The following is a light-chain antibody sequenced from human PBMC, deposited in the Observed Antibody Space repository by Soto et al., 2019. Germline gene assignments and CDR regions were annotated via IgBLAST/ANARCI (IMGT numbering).Light chain of an antibody. CDR3: SSYAGNFIWI. J-gene: IGLJ2*01. Sequence: QPVLTQPPSASGSPGQSVTISCTGTSSDVGYYNYVSWYQQHPGKAPKLMIYEVSKRPSGVPDRFSGSKSGNTASLTVSGLQAEDEAGYFCSSYAGNFIWIFGGGTKLTVL. V-gene: IGLV2-8*01. CDR1: SSDVGYYNY. CDR2: EVS.